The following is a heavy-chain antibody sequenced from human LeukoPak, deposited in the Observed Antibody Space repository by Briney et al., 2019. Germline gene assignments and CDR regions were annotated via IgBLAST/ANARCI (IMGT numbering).Heavy chain of an antibody. CDR1: GYTFTSYD. J-gene: IGHJ4*02. D-gene: IGHD6-13*01. CDR2: MNPNSGNT. V-gene: IGHV1-8*01. Sequence: GASVTVSCKASGYTFTSYDINWVRQATGQGLEWMGWMNPNSGNTGYAQKFQGRVTMTRNTSISTAYMELSSLRSEDTAVYYCARGFYSSSWYEDLAGDYWGQGTLVTVSS. CDR3: ARGFYSSSWYEDLAGDY.